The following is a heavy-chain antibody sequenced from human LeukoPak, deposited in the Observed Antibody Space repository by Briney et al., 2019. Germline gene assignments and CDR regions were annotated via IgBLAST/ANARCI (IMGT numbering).Heavy chain of an antibody. J-gene: IGHJ5*02. CDR1: GGTISSSSYS. CDR2: IYYSGST. D-gene: IGHD2-15*01. Sequence: SETLSLTCTVSGGTISSSSYSWGWIRQPPGKGLEWIGRIYYSGSTYYNPSLKSRVTISVDTSKIQFALKLSSVTAADTAVYYCARRGWTHWFDPWGQGTLVTVSS. CDR3: ARRGWTHWFDP. V-gene: IGHV4-39*01.